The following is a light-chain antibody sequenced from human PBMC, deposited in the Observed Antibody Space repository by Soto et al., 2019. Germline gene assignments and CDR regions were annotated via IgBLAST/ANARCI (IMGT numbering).Light chain of an antibody. J-gene: IGKJ4*01. CDR2: AAY. CDR3: QQSYSTPLT. V-gene: IGKV1-39*01. CDR1: QSISSS. Sequence: IQMSQSPFSLSASVGARVTITCRASQSISSSLNWYQQKPGKAPKLLIYAAYSLQSGVPSRFSGSGSGTDFTLTISIQQPEDLATYCCQQSYSTPLTFGGGTKVDIK.